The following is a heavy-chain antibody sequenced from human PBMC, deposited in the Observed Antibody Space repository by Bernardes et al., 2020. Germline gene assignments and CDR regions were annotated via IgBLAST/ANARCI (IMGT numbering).Heavy chain of an antibody. J-gene: IGHJ6*02. V-gene: IGHV4-59*01. CDR2: VYYSVST. CDR1: GASSRTYY. Sequence: TVFLNCTVSGASSRTYYCNLLRQPPGKGLEWIGHVYYSVSTAYNPSLKSRVTISLDTSKNLLSLKLSSVTAADTAVYYCARDLPTYSFAMDVWGQGTSVTVSS. CDR3: ARDLPTYSFAMDV.